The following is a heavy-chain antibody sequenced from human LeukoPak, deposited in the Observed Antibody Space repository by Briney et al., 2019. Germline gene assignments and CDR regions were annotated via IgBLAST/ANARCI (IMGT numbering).Heavy chain of an antibody. CDR2: IIPIFGIA. Sequence: SVKVSCKASGGTFSSYTISWVRQAPGQGLEWMGRIIPIFGIANYAQKFQGRVTITADKSTSTAYMDLSSLRSGDTAVYYCASEYQLLNYYYYGMDVWGQGTTVTVSS. CDR3: ASEYQLLNYYYYGMDV. V-gene: IGHV1-69*02. CDR1: GGTFSSYT. J-gene: IGHJ6*02. D-gene: IGHD2-2*01.